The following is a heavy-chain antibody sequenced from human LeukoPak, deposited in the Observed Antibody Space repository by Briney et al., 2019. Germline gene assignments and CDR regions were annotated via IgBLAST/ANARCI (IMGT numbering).Heavy chain of an antibody. CDR3: ARGAWGAGPDY. CDR2: INPSSGGT. D-gene: IGHD3-16*01. CDR1: GYTFTAYY. V-gene: IGHV1-2*02. J-gene: IGHJ4*02. Sequence: ASVKVSFKASGYTFTAYYIHWVRQAPGQGLEWMGWINPSSGGTVYAQRFQGRVTMTRDTSITTAYMELSNLESDDTAVYYCARGAWGAGPDYWGQGTLVTVSS.